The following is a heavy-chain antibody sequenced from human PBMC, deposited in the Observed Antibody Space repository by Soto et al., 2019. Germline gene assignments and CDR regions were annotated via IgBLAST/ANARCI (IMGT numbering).Heavy chain of an antibody. CDR2: NNNRADT. D-gene: IGHD4-17*01. Sequence: WTWIRQHPGKGLEWIGTNNNRADTYYNPSLKSRLTISLDTSQNHFSLRLNAVTAADTAIYYCARDGSTVTTNYHYAMDVWGQGTTVTVSS. J-gene: IGHJ6*02. V-gene: IGHV4-31*02. CDR3: ARDGSTVTTNYHYAMDV.